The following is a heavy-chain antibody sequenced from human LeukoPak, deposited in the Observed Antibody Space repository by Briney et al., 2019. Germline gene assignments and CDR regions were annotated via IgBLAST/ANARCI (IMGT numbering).Heavy chain of an antibody. J-gene: IGHJ4*02. CDR2: ISGSGGST. Sequence: GGSLRLSCAASGFTLSSYAMSGVRQAPGKGREWVSAISGSGGSTYYADSVKGRFTISRDNSKNTLYLQMNSLRAEATAVYYCAKADNVVKHETYYFDYWGQGTLVTVSS. D-gene: IGHD3-22*01. CDR1: GFTLSSYA. CDR3: AKADNVVKHETYYFDY. V-gene: IGHV3-23*01.